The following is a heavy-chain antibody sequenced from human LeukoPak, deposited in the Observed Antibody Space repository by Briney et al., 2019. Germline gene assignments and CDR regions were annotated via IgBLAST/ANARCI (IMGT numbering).Heavy chain of an antibody. D-gene: IGHD5-18*01. CDR3: ARGGIQLWDEDDWFDP. Sequence: ASVKVSCKASGGTFSSYAISWVRQAPGQGLEWMGWMNPNSGNTGYAQKFQGRVTITRNTSISTAYMELSSLRSEDTAVYYCARGGIQLWDEDDWFDPWGQGTLVTVSS. J-gene: IGHJ5*02. V-gene: IGHV1-8*03. CDR1: GGTFSSYA. CDR2: MNPNSGNT.